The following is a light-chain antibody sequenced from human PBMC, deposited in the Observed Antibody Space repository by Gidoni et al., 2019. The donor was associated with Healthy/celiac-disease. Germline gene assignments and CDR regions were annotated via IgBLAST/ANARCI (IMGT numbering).Light chain of an antibody. CDR1: QSVLYSSNNKNY. CDR3: QQYYRTTQT. V-gene: IGKV4-1*01. J-gene: IGKJ4*01. CDR2: WAS. Sequence: ILLTQSPDSLAVSLGERATINCKSSQSVLYSSNNKNYFAWYQQKPGQPPKLLIYWASTRESGVPDRFSGSGSGTDFTLTSIRLQAEDVAVYYCQQYYRTTQTFXGXTKVEIK.